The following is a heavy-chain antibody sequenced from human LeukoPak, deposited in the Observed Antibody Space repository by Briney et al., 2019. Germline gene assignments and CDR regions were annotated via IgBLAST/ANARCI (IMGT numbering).Heavy chain of an antibody. V-gene: IGHV4-39*01. J-gene: IGHJ4*02. Sequence: SETLSLTCTVSGGSISSSNYYWGWIRQPPGKGLEWIGSIYYSGSTYYNPSLKSRVTISVDTSKNQFSLKLSSVTAADTAVYYCARLGRQTKKRITIFDQYYFDYWGQGTLVTVSS. CDR2: IYYSGST. CDR3: ARLGRQTKKRITIFDQYYFDY. CDR1: GGSISSSNYY. D-gene: IGHD3-3*01.